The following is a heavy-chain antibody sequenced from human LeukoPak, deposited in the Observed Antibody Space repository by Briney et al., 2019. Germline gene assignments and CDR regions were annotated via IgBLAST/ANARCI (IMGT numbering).Heavy chain of an antibody. V-gene: IGHV3-21*06. Sequence: GGSLRLSCGASGFTFSNYSMNWVRQAPGKGLEWVSSISSSSSYIFYADSVKGRSTISRDNAKNSLYLQMNSLRAEDTAVYYCARFSLVVGAMGYYFDYWGQGTLVTVSS. D-gene: IGHD1-26*01. J-gene: IGHJ4*02. CDR3: ARFSLVVGAMGYYFDY. CDR2: ISSSSSYI. CDR1: GFTFSNYS.